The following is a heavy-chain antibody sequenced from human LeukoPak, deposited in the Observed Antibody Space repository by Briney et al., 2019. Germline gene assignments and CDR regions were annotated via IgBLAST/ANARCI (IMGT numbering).Heavy chain of an antibody. J-gene: IGHJ4*02. V-gene: IGHV3-30*04. CDR3: AKDPTTVTTSGY. Sequence: GGSLRLSCAASGFTFSSYAMHWVRQAPGKGLEWVAVISYDGSNKYYADSVKGRFTISRDNSKNTLYLQMNSLRAEDTAVYYCAKDPTTVTTSGYWGQGTLATVSS. CDR1: GFTFSSYA. CDR2: ISYDGSNK. D-gene: IGHD4-17*01.